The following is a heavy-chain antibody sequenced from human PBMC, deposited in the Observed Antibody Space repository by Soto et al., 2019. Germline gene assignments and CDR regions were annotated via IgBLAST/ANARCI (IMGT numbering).Heavy chain of an antibody. D-gene: IGHD2-21*02. Sequence: GGSLRLSCAASGFSFSHYAMHWVRQPPGKGLEWVALISYDGENQYFTDSVRGRFTISRDNSKTAVYLEMNSLRAEDTALYYCAKVQEFCGFNCYIVDSWGQGVLVTVSS. J-gene: IGHJ4*02. CDR1: GFSFSHYA. V-gene: IGHV3-30*04. CDR3: AKVQEFCGFNCYIVDS. CDR2: ISYDGENQ.